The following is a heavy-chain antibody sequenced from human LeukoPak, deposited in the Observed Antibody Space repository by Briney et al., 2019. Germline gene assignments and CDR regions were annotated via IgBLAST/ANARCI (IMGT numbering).Heavy chain of an antibody. Sequence: ASVKVSCKASRYTFTNYDINWVRQAPGQGLEWMGWMNPNSGNTVYAQKFQGRVTMTRNTSISTAYMELRSLRSDDTDVYHCARSKPVRYFDWSQFARFDAFDIWGQGTMVNVPS. CDR2: MNPNSGNT. CDR3: ARSKPVRYFDWSQFARFDAFDI. V-gene: IGHV1-8*01. D-gene: IGHD3-9*01. CDR1: RYTFTNYD. J-gene: IGHJ3*02.